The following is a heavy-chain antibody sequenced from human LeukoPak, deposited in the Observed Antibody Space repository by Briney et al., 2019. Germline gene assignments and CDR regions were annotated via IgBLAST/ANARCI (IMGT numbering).Heavy chain of an antibody. D-gene: IGHD6-13*01. CDR2: IYHSGST. J-gene: IGHJ6*03. V-gene: IGHV4-38-2*02. Sequence: SETLSLTCSVSGYSISSGYYWGWIRQPPGKGLEWIGSIYHSGSTYYNPSLKSRGTISVDTSKNQFSLKLSSVTAADTAVYYCARGLGYSSSWYYSYYYYYMDVWGKGTTVTISS. CDR1: GYSISSGYY. CDR3: ARGLGYSSSWYYSYYYYYMDV.